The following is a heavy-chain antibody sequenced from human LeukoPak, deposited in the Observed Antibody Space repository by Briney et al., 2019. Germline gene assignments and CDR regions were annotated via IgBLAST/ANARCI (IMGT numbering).Heavy chain of an antibody. V-gene: IGHV3-23*05. CDR3: AHLVWEYVGGLDV. CDR2: IYTNGRDT. CDR1: GFVFRSYG. J-gene: IGHJ6*02. D-gene: IGHD3/OR15-3a*01. Sequence: GGPLRLSCAASGFVFRSYGMNWVRQAPGKGLEWVSGIYTNGRDTRYADSVKGRFTISRDNSKNTLYLQMHSLRVEDTAVYYCAHLVWEYVGGLDVWGQGTTVTVSS.